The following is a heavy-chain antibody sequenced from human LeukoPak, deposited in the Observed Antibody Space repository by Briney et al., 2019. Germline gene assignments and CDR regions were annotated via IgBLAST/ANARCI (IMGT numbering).Heavy chain of an antibody. Sequence: GGSLRLSCAASGFTFSSYWMSWVRQAPGKGLEWVANIKQDGSEKYYVDSVKGRFTISRDNAKNSLYLQMNSLRAEDTAMYNCARGERNRWFDPWGQGTLITVSS. V-gene: IGHV3-7*01. CDR1: GFTFSSYW. CDR2: IKQDGSEK. CDR3: ARGERNRWFDP. J-gene: IGHJ5*02. D-gene: IGHD2/OR15-2a*01.